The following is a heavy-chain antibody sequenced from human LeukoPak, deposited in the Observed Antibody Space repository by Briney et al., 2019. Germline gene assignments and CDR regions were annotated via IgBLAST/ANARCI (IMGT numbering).Heavy chain of an antibody. CDR3: AKDISGPYCSGGSCGGF. J-gene: IGHJ4*02. CDR2: ISGSGGST. CDR1: GFTFSSYA. Sequence: GGSLRLSCAASGFTFSSYAMSWVRQAPGKGLEWVSAISGSGGSTYYADSVKGRFTISRDNSKNTLYLQMNSLRAEDTAVYYCAKDISGPYCSGGSCGGFWGQGTLVTVSS. V-gene: IGHV3-23*01. D-gene: IGHD2-15*01.